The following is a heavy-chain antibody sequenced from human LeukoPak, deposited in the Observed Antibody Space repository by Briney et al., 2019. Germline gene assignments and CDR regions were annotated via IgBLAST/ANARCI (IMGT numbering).Heavy chain of an antibody. CDR3: ARQTLRFGYDSSGYFDY. D-gene: IGHD3-22*01. Sequence: PSETLSLTCTVSGGSISSSSYYWGWIRQPPGKGLEWIGSIYYSGSTYYNPSLKSRVTISVDTSKNQFSLKLSSVTAADTAVYYCARQTLRFGYDSSGYFDYWGQGTLVTLSS. CDR1: GGSISSSSYY. J-gene: IGHJ4*02. V-gene: IGHV4-39*01. CDR2: IYYSGST.